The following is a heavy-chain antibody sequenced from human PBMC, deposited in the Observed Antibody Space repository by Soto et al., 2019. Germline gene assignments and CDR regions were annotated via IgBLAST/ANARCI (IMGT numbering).Heavy chain of an antibody. CDR2: ISYDGSNK. J-gene: IGHJ5*02. CDR1: GFTFSSYA. Sequence: GGSLRLSCAASGFTFSSYAMHWVRQAPGKGLEWVAVISYDGSNKYYADSVKGRFTISRDNSKNTLYLQMNSLRAEDTAVYYCAREGDVVAAINWFDPWGQGTLVTVSS. V-gene: IGHV3-30-3*01. D-gene: IGHD2-15*01. CDR3: AREGDVVAAINWFDP.